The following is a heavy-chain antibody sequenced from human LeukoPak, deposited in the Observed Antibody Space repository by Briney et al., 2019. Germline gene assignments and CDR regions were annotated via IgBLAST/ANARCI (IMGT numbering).Heavy chain of an antibody. V-gene: IGHV3-7*01. CDR3: ARGLFTVISIAVAVFEGGFDY. J-gene: IGHJ4*02. CDR1: GFTFSSYW. CDR2: IKQDGSVK. Sequence: GGSLRLSCAASGFTFSSYWMSWVRQAPGKGLEWVANIKQDGSVKYYVDSVKGRFTISRDNAKNSLYLQMNSLRAEDTAVYYCARGLFTVISIAVAVFEGGFDYWGQGTLVTVSS. D-gene: IGHD6-19*01.